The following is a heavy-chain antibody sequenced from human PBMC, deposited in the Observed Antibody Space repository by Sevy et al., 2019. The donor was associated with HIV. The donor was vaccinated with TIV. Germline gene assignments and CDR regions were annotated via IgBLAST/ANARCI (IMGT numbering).Heavy chain of an antibody. D-gene: IGHD2-15*01. CDR1: GFTFNSYW. V-gene: IGHV3-7*01. Sequence: GGSLRLSCAASGFTFNSYWMSWVRQAPGKGLEWVANTKYDGSDKYYVGSVRGRFTISRDNDKKSRYLQMNSLRAEDTAVYYCAREGYGFDIWGQGTMVTVS. CDR3: AREGYGFDI. J-gene: IGHJ3*02. CDR2: TKYDGSDK.